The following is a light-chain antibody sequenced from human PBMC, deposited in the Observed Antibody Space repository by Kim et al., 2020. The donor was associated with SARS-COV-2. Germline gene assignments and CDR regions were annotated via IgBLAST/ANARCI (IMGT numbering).Light chain of an antibody. V-gene: IGKV3-15*01. CDR2: GAS. J-gene: IGKJ5*01. Sequence: SPGDSATRSCRASQSVSNNLAWYQQKPGQAPRLLIYGASNRATGIPARFSGSGSGTEFTLTISSLQSEDFAVYYCQQYNNWPPITFGQVTRLEIK. CDR1: QSVSNN. CDR3: QQYNNWPPIT.